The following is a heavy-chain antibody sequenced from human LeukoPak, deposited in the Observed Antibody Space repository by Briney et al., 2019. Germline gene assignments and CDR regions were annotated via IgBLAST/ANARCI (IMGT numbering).Heavy chain of an antibody. V-gene: IGHV3-23*01. CDR1: GFTFTSYA. CDR3: AKGFLTYYYDSSGLAPFDY. Sequence: GGSLRLSCAVSGFTFTSYAIAWVRQAPGKGPEWVSTISGSGNRTYYAKSVKGRLTLSRDKSTSMVYLQMNSLRAEDTAVYYCAKGFLTYYYDSSGLAPFDYWGQGTLVTVSS. J-gene: IGHJ4*02. D-gene: IGHD3-22*01. CDR2: ISGSGNRT.